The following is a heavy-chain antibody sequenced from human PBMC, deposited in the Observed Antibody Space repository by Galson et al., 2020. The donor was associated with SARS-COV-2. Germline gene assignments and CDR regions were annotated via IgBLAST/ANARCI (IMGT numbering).Heavy chain of an antibody. CDR1: GFTFSDYY. D-gene: IGHD6-19*01. Sequence: GGSLRLSCAASGFTFSDYYMSWIRQAPGKGLEWVSFISSATGYTNYADSVKGRFTISRDDAKNSLFLQMNSLRADDTAVYYCVRQWGGSGDQTNDYWGQGNLVTVSP. V-gene: IGHV3-11*06. CDR3: VRQWGGSGDQTNDY. J-gene: IGHJ4*02. CDR2: ISSATGYT.